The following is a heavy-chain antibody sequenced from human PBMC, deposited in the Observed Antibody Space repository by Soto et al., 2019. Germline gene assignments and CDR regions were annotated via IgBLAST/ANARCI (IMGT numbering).Heavy chain of an antibody. CDR2: IYTSGTT. D-gene: IGHD3-9*01. V-gene: IGHV4-4*07. CDR3: AREDSYDTGYYVV. J-gene: IGHJ4*02. Sequence: XTLSLRCTVSGRSLSGYWWSWIRQPAGERLEWTGRIYTSGTTDFNTSRKGRVTMSVDTSKKQSSLKLTSVTPAYTDLYYCAREDSYDTGYYVVWGQGTQGTVS. CDR1: GRSLSGYW.